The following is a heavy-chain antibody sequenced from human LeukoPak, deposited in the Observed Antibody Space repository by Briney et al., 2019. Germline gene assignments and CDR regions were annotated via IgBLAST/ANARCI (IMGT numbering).Heavy chain of an antibody. V-gene: IGHV1-18*01. Sequence: ASVKVSCKASGGTFSSYAISWVRQAPGQGLEWMGWISAYNGNTNYAQKLQGRVTMTTDTSTSTAYMELRSLRSDDTAVYYCARTTSIAVAAHFDYWGQGTLVTVSS. CDR1: GGTFSSYA. J-gene: IGHJ4*02. CDR3: ARTTSIAVAAHFDY. D-gene: IGHD6-19*01. CDR2: ISAYNGNT.